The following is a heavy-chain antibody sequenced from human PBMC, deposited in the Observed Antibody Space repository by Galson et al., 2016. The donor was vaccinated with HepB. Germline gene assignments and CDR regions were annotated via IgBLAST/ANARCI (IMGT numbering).Heavy chain of an antibody. CDR2: VRTDYNNFAT. J-gene: IGHJ6*02. CDR1: GFTFSDSA. D-gene: IGHD5-24*01. Sequence: SLRLSCAASGFTFSDSAMHWVRQASGKGLEWVGHVRTDYNNFATAYAASVKGRFIISRDDSKNTAYLQMNSLKTEDTAVYYCTRLTSDPAINYFYYGMDVWGQGTTVTVSS. CDR3: TRLTSDPAINYFYYGMDV. V-gene: IGHV3-73*01.